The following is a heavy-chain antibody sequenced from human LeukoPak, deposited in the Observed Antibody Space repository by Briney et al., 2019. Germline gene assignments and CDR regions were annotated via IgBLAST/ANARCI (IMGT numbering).Heavy chain of an antibody. J-gene: IGHJ4*02. CDR1: GFTFDDYA. CDR3: AKALSGWYFLHY. V-gene: IGHV3-9*01. CDR2: ISWNSGSI. D-gene: IGHD6-19*01. Sequence: GGSLRLSCAASGFTFDDYAMHWVRQAPGKGLEWVSGISWNSGSIGYADSVKGRFTISRDNAKNSLYLQMNSLRAEDTALYYCAKALSGWYFLHYWGQGTLVTASS.